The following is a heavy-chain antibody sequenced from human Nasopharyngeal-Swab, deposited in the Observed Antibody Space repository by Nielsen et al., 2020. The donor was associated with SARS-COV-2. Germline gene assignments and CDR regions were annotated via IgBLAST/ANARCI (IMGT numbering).Heavy chain of an antibody. CDR3: ARGMPGY. V-gene: IGHV4-34*01. J-gene: IGHJ4*02. CDR1: GGSFSDYY. CDR2: INHMGRT. Sequence: SETLSLTCAAYGGSFSDYYWNWVRQPPGKGLEWIGQINHMGRTIYNLSLKSRVTISVDASKNQFSLRLISVTAADTAVYYCARGMPGYWGQGTLVTVSS. D-gene: IGHD2-2*01.